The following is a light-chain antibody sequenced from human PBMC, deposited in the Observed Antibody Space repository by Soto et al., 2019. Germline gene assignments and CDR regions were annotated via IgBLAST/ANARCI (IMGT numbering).Light chain of an antibody. J-gene: IGKJ5*01. CDR2: GAS. V-gene: IGKV1-12*01. CDR3: QQTHCFPVT. Sequence: DIHMTQSPSSVSVSVGDTVTITCRASPGIDRWLAWYQQKPGKAPKNLIYGASSLQSGVPSRFSGSGFGTEFTLTISSLQPEDCATYDCQQTHCFPVTFGQGTRLEV. CDR1: PGIDRW.